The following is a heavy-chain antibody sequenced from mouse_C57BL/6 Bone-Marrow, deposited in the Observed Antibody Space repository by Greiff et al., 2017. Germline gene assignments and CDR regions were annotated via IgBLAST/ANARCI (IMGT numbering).Heavy chain of an antibody. CDR1: GFNITAYY. V-gene: IGHV14-2*01. CDR2: IDPEDGET. Sequence: VPLQQSGAELVKPGASVKLSCTASGFNITAYYIHWVKQRTEQGLECIGRIDPEDGETKYAPYFQDTATLTPDTSSNTAYLQHSSLTSEDTAVNYCTRSLIYYGTNYWGQGTTLTVSS. D-gene: IGHD1-1*01. CDR3: TRSLIYYGTNY. J-gene: IGHJ2*01.